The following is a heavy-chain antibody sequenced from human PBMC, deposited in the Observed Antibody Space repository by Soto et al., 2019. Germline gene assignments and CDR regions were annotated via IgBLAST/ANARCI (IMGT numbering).Heavy chain of an antibody. V-gene: IGHV4-31*03. J-gene: IGHJ5*02. CDR3: ATVWLGESLFDP. D-gene: IGHD3-10*01. CDR1: GVSIISGAYY. CDR2: IYDSGNT. Sequence: QLQESGPGLVKPSQTLSLTCTVSGVSIISGAYYRNWIRQHPGKGLEWIGYIYDSGNTHYNPSLTRRVTISVAPSKKRCSMKLSSVTAADTAVYYCATVWLGESLFDPWGQGTLVTVSS.